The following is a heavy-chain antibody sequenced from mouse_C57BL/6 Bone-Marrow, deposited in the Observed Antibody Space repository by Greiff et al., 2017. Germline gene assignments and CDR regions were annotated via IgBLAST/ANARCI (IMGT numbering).Heavy chain of an antibody. Sequence: VQLQQSGAELVKPGASVKLSCTASGFNIKDYYIHWVKQRTEQGLEWIGRIDPEDGETKYAPKFQDQATITADTSSNTAYRQLSSLTSEDTAVYYSTRSLIYYGTNYWGQGTTLTVSS. CDR1: GFNIKDYY. J-gene: IGHJ2*01. V-gene: IGHV14-2*01. CDR2: IDPEDGET. D-gene: IGHD1-1*01. CDR3: TRSLIYYGTNY.